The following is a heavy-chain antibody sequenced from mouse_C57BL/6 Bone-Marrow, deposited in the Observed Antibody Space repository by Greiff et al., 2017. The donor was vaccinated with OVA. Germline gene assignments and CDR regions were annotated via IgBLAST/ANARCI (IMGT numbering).Heavy chain of an antibody. CDR2: IDPANGNT. D-gene: IGHD4-1*02. CDR1: GFNIKNTY. CDR3: ASQLSTGTVAMDY. V-gene: IGHV14-3*01. J-gene: IGHJ4*01. Sequence: EVQLQQSVAELVRPGASVKLSCTASGFNIKNTYMHWVKQRPEQGLAWIGRIDPANGNTKYAPKFQGTATITADPSSDTDDLQLSSLTSEDTAIYYCASQLSTGTVAMDYWGQGTSVTVSS.